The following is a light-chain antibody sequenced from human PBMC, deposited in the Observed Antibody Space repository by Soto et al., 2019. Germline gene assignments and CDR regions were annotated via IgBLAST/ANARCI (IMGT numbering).Light chain of an antibody. CDR3: SSYTSISTVV. J-gene: IGLJ2*01. Sequence: QPVLTQPASVSGSPGQSITISCTGTSSDVGGYKYVSWYQQHPGKAPKLMIYGVTYRPSGVSNRFSGSKSGNTASLTISGLQAEDEGDYYCSSYTSISTVVFGGGTKLTVL. CDR1: SSDVGGYKY. CDR2: GVT. V-gene: IGLV2-14*03.